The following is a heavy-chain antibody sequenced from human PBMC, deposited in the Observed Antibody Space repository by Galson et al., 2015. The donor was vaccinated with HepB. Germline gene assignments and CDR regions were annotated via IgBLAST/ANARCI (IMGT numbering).Heavy chain of an antibody. CDR2: ISYDGSNK. Sequence: SLRLSCAASGFTFSSYAMHWVRQAPGKGLEWVAVISYDGSNKYYADSVKGRFTISRDNSKNTLYLQMNSLRAEDTAVYYCAREWSSSSRTSHYYGMDVWGQGTTVTVSS. J-gene: IGHJ6*02. CDR1: GFTFSSYA. V-gene: IGHV3-30-3*01. CDR3: AREWSSSSRTSHYYGMDV. D-gene: IGHD6-13*01.